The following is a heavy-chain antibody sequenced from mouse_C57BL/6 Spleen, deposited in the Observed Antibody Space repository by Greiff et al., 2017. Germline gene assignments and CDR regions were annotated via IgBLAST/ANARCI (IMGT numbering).Heavy chain of an antibody. D-gene: IGHD1-1*01. CDR2: IDPEDGET. V-gene: IGHV14-2*01. CDR3: ACSSLCYGSSHWYFDV. J-gene: IGHJ1*03. Sequence: VQLQQPGAELVKPGASVKLSCTASGFNFKDYYMHWVKQRTEQGLEWIGRIDPEDGETKYAPKFQGKATITADTSSNTAYLQLSSLTSEDTAVFYGACSSLCYGSSHWYFDVWGTGTTVTVSS. CDR1: GFNFKDYY.